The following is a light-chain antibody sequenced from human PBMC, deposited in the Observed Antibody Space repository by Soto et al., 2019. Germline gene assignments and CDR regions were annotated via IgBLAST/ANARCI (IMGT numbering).Light chain of an antibody. J-gene: IGKJ5*01. CDR1: QSVSSSY. V-gene: IGKV3-20*01. CDR2: GAF. Sequence: EIVLTQSPGTLSLSPGERATLSCRASQSVSSSYLAWYQQKPGQAPRLLIYGAFKRATGIPDRFSGSGSGTDLTLTISRLEPEDFAVYYCQQYGSSPITFGQGTRLEIK. CDR3: QQYGSSPIT.